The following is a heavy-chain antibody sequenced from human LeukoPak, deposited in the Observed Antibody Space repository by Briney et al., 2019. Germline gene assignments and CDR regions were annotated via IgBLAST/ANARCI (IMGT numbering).Heavy chain of an antibody. Sequence: SETLSLTCAVYDYSINSGHYWGWIRQPPGKGLEWIGSIYHSGRTYYNPSLKSRVTTSVDTSKNQFSLKLTSVTAADTAVYYCARHASPDIVIVPAATFDYWGQGTLVTVSS. CDR1: DYSINSGHY. CDR3: ARHASPDIVIVPAATFDY. V-gene: IGHV4-38-2*01. D-gene: IGHD2-2*01. CDR2: IYHSGRT. J-gene: IGHJ4*02.